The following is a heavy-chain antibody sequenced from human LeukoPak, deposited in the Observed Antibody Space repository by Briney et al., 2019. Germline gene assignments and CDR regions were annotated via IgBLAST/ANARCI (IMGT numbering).Heavy chain of an antibody. Sequence: WGSLRLSCAASGFTFSSYSMNWVRQAPGKGLEWVSSISSSSSYIYYADSVKGRFTISRDNAKNSLYLQMNSLRAEDTAVYYCARWGEWPPFDYWGQGTLVTVSS. D-gene: IGHD3-10*01. CDR1: GFTFSSYS. CDR3: ARWGEWPPFDY. V-gene: IGHV3-21*01. J-gene: IGHJ4*02. CDR2: ISSSSSYI.